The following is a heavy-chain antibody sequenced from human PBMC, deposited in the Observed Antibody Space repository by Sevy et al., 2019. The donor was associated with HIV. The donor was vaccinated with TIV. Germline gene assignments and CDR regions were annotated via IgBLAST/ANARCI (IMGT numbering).Heavy chain of an antibody. V-gene: IGHV4-59*08. D-gene: IGHD1-26*01. CDR1: GGSIISLY. CDR3: AGENAWGRGYS. CDR2: IYYNGHI. J-gene: IGHJ4*02. Sequence: SETPSLTCTVSGGSIISLYWNWIRQPPGKGLEWIANIYYNGHINYNPSLKSRVTLSLDTSKNQFSLRLSSVTAADTAMYYCAGENAWGRGYSWGQGTLVTVSS.